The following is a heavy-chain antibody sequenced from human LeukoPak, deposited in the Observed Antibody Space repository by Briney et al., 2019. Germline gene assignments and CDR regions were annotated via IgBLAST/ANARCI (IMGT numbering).Heavy chain of an antibody. Sequence: GGSLRLSCAASGFTFSSYGMSWVRQAPEKGLEWVSGISGSGGSTYYADSVKGRFTISRDNFKDTLYLQMNSLRAEDTAVYYCAKDALNDYVWGSYRSLDYWGQGTLVTVSS. J-gene: IGHJ4*02. CDR1: GFTFSSYG. CDR3: AKDALNDYVWGSYRSLDY. V-gene: IGHV3-23*01. CDR2: ISGSGGST. D-gene: IGHD3-16*02.